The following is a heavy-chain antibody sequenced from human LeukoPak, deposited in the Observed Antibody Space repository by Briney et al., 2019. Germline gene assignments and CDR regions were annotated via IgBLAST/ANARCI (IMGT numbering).Heavy chain of an antibody. J-gene: IGHJ4*02. CDR1: GGSFSGYY. V-gene: IGHV4-34*01. CDR2: INHSGST. D-gene: IGHD1-1*01. Sequence: SETLSLTCAVYGGSFSGYYWSWIRQPPGKGLEWIGEINHSGSTNYNPSLKSRVTISVDTSKNQFSLKLSSVTAADTAVYYCARGRFKTTVDYWGQGTLVTVS. CDR3: ARGRFKTTVDY.